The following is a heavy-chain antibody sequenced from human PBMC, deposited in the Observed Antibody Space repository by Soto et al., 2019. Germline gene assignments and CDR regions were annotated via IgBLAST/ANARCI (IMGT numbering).Heavy chain of an antibody. CDR3: ARHTPAISISDH. Sequence: QLQLQESGPGLVKPSETLSLTCTVSGGSISSSSYYWGWIRQPPGKGLEWIGSIYYSGSTYYNPSPKRRVTISVYTSKNQFSLKLSSVTAADTAVYYCARHTPAISISDHWGQGTLVTVSS. CDR2: IYYSGST. V-gene: IGHV4-39*01. J-gene: IGHJ4*02. CDR1: GGSISSSSYY. D-gene: IGHD2-15*01.